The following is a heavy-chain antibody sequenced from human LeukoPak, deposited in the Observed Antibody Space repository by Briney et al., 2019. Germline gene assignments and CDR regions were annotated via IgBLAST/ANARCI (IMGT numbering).Heavy chain of an antibody. Sequence: ASVKVSCKXSGGTFSSYAISWVRQAPGQGLEWMGVIIPIFGTANYSQKFQGRVTITTDESTSTAYMELSSLRSEDTAVYYCARSGYCSGGSCYDDYYFDYWGQGTLVTVSS. D-gene: IGHD2-15*01. CDR1: GGTFSSYA. J-gene: IGHJ4*02. V-gene: IGHV1-69*05. CDR2: IIPIFGTA. CDR3: ARSGYCSGGSCYDDYYFDY.